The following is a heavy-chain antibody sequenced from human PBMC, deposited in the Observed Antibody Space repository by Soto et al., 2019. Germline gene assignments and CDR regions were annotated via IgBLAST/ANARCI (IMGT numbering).Heavy chain of an antibody. Sequence: GESLKISCKGSGYSLTSYWIGCERRIPGKALEWMGIIYPGDCDTRYSPSFQGQVTISADKSISTAYLQWSSLKASDTAMYYCARGQRGYYYYYGMDVWGQGTTVTVSS. J-gene: IGHJ6*02. D-gene: IGHD3-10*01. CDR3: ARGQRGYYYYYGMDV. CDR1: GYSLTSYW. CDR2: IYPGDCDT. V-gene: IGHV5-51*01.